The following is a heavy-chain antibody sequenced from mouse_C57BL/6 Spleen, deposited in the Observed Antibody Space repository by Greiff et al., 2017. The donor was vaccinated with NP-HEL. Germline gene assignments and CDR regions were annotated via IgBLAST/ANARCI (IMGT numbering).Heavy chain of an antibody. V-gene: IGHV1-15*01. D-gene: IGHD1-1*01. CDR2: IDPETGGT. J-gene: IGHJ3*01. CDR3: TRSDGSSSWFAY. CDR1: GYTFTDYE. Sequence: QVQLQQSGAELVRPGASVTLSCKASGYTFTDYEMHWVKQTPVHGLEWIGAIDPETGGTAYNQKFKGKAILTADKSSSTAYMELRSLTSEDSAVYYCTRSDGSSSWFAYWGQGTLVTVSA.